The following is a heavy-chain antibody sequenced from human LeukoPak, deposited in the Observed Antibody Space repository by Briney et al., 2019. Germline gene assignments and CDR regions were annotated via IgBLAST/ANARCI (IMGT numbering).Heavy chain of an antibody. V-gene: IGHV1-2*02. D-gene: IGHD2-2*03. J-gene: IGHJ5*02. CDR3: ARDGYCSSTSCYGWFDP. Sequence: ASVKVSCKASGYTFTGYYMHWVRQAPGQGLEWMGWINTKSGGTNYAQKFQGRVTMTRDTSISTAYMELSRLRSDDTAVYYCARDGYCSSTSCYGWFDPWGQGTLVTVSS. CDR1: GYTFTGYY. CDR2: INTKSGGT.